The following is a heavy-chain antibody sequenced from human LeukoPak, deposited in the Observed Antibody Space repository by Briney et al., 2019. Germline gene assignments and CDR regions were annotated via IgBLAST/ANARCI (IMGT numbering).Heavy chain of an antibody. D-gene: IGHD6-19*01. CDR2: IYYSGST. J-gene: IGHJ3*02. CDR3: ARPAWSGVAGVLSAFDI. V-gene: IGHV4-39*01. Sequence: SETLSLTCNVSGGSISSSSYYWGWIRQPPGKGLEWIGSIYYSGSTYYNPSLKSRVTISVDTSKNQFSLKLSSVTAADTAVYYCARPAWSGVAGVLSAFDIWGQGTMVTVSS. CDR1: GGSISSSSYY.